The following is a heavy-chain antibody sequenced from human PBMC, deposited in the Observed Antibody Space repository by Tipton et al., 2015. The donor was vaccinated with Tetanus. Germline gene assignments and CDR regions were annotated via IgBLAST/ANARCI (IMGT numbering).Heavy chain of an antibody. CDR1: GGSMSNNY. Sequence: TLSLTCTVSGGSMSNNYWSWIRQPPGKGLEWIAYIFHSGSTNYNPSLNSRVTISVDTPKKQLSLKLTSVTAADTAVYYCARDPWLDYWGQGTLVTVSS. J-gene: IGHJ4*02. CDR3: ARDPWLDY. V-gene: IGHV4-59*01. CDR2: IFHSGST.